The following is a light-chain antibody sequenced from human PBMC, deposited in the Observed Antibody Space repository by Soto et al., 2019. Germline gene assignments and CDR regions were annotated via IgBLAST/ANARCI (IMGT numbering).Light chain of an antibody. CDR1: SSDIGAYDY. CDR2: EVN. V-gene: IGLV2-14*01. Sequence: QSALTQPASLSGSPGQSITISCTGTSSDIGAYDYVSWFQQHPGKAPKLMISEVNNRPSGVPDRFSGSKSGTSASLAISGLQSEDEADYYCAVWDDSLSGPVFGGGTQLTVL. CDR3: AVWDDSLSGPV. J-gene: IGLJ3*02.